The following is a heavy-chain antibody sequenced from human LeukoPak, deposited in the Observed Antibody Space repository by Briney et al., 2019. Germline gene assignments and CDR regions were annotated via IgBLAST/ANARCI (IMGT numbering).Heavy chain of an antibody. Sequence: PPETLSLTCTVSGGSISTYFWSWIRQPPGKGLEWIGHIYFSGSTNYNPSLKSRGTITVNTTKKQFSLKRSSVTAAATDVYYCARHKSSGSYPLDYWGQGILVTVSS. V-gene: IGHV4-59*08. CDR3: ARHKSSGSYPLDY. D-gene: IGHD3-22*01. CDR1: GGSISTYF. J-gene: IGHJ4*02. CDR2: IYFSGST.